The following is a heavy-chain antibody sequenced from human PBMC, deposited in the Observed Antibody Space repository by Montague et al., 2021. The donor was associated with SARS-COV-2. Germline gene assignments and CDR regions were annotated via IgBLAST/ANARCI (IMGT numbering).Heavy chain of an antibody. CDR3: AKDPHYDFWSGYYLDY. J-gene: IGHJ4*02. Sequence: SLRLSCAASGFTVSNYDMSWVRQAPGKGLEWVSAISGSGGSTYYAYSXXGLFTISRDNSKNTLYLQMNSLRAEDTAVYYCAKDPHYDFWSGYYLDYWGQGTLVTVSS. V-gene: IGHV3-23*01. D-gene: IGHD3-3*01. CDR1: GFTVSNYD. CDR2: ISGSGGST.